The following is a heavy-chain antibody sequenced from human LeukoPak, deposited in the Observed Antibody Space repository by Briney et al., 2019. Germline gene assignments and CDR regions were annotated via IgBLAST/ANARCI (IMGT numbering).Heavy chain of an antibody. J-gene: IGHJ4*02. CDR2: IYYSGST. Sequence: SETLSLTCTVSGGSISSYYWSWIRQPPGKGLEWIGYIYYSGSTNYNPSLKSRVTISVDTSKNQFSLKLSSVTAADTAVYYCARDPLGRDGYNYFDYWGQGTLVTVSS. D-gene: IGHD5-24*01. CDR3: ARDPLGRDGYNYFDY. CDR1: GGSISSYY. V-gene: IGHV4-59*01.